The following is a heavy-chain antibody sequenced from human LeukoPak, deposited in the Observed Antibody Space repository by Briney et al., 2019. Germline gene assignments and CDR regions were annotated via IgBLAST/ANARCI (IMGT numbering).Heavy chain of an antibody. CDR3: ARSGYYYGLDV. CDR1: GYTLTGYY. Sequence: ASVKVSCKTSGYTLTGYYIHWGRQAPGQGLEWMGWIGSNSGDTNYAQKFQGRVTMTRDTSISTAYMELSRLRSDDTAVYYCARSGYYYGLDVWGQGTTVTVSS. D-gene: IGHD3-10*01. V-gene: IGHV1-2*02. J-gene: IGHJ6*02. CDR2: IGSNSGDT.